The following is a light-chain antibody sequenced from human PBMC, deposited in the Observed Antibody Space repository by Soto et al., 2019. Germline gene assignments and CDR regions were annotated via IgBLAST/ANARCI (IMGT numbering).Light chain of an antibody. V-gene: IGKV3-20*01. Sequence: EIVLTQSPGTLSLSPGERATLSCRASQSVRSSYLAWYQQKLGQAPRLLIYGVSNRATGIPDRFSGSGSGKDFALTISRLESEDFAVYYCRQYGTSPRTFGQGTKVEIK. CDR1: QSVRSSY. J-gene: IGKJ1*01. CDR2: GVS. CDR3: RQYGTSPRT.